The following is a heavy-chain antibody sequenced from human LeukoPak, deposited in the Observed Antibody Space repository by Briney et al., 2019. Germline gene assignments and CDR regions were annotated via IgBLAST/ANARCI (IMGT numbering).Heavy chain of an antibody. D-gene: IGHD3-22*01. Sequence: SETLSLTCSVSGGSTGSDYWSWIRQPPGKGLEWIAYVYYSGVTSYNPSLKSRVAISIDTSKNQFSLNLTSVTAADTAVYYCARVSAALYDSSGYVFDYWGQGTLVTVSS. CDR2: VYYSGVT. CDR3: ARVSAALYDSSGYVFDY. CDR1: GGSTGSDY. V-gene: IGHV4-59*01. J-gene: IGHJ4*02.